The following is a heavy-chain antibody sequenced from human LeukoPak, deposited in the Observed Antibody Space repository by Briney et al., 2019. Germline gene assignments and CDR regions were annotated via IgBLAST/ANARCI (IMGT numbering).Heavy chain of an antibody. CDR3: TKAPFSSSWYGGNWFDP. V-gene: IGHV3-30*02. D-gene: IGHD6-13*01. CDR2: IRYNGNNQ. J-gene: IGHJ5*02. CDR1: GFTFNNYG. Sequence: GGSLRPSCAASGFTFNNYGMHWVRQAPGKGLEWVACIRYNGNNQYYADSVKGRFTISRDNSKNTLYLQMNSLRAEDTAVYYCTKAPFSSSWYGGNWFDPWGQGTLVTVSS.